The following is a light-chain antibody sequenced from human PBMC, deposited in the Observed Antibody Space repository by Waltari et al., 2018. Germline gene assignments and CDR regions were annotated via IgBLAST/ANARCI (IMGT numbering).Light chain of an antibody. CDR2: KAS. J-gene: IGKJ5*01. CDR3: QHYNTYSRSIT. CDR1: QSISSW. V-gene: IGKV1-5*03. Sequence: DIQMTQSPSTLSASVGDRVPIACPASQSISSWLAWYQQKPGKAPKLLIYKASTLESGVPSRFSGSGSGTEFTLTISSLQPDDFATYYCQHYNTYSRSITFGQGTRLEIQ.